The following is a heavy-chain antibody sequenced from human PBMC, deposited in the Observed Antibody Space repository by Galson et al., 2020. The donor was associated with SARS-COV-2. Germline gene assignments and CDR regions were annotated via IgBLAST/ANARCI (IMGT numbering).Heavy chain of an antibody. CDR3: ARDFKVALFLF. J-gene: IGHJ1*01. V-gene: IGHV4-39*07. Sequence: SETLSLTCTVSGDSISESNYYWGWIRQSPGKGLEWIASIYYSGSTYYNPSLRSRVTISVDTSKNQFSLRLSSVTAADTAVYYCARDFKVALFLFWGQGTLVTVSS. CDR1: GDSISESNYY. CDR2: IYYSGST. D-gene: IGHD2-21*01.